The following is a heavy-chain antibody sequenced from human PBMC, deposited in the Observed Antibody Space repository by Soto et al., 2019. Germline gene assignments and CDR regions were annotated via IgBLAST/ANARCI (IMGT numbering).Heavy chain of an antibody. J-gene: IGHJ4*02. CDR2: ISSSSSTI. Sequence: GGSLRLSCAASGFTFSSYSMNWVRQAPGKGLEWVSYISSSSSTIYYADSVKGRFTISRDNAKNSLYLKMNSLRDEDTAVYYCARDQNRSSWSHTYFDYWGQGNLVTVSS. D-gene: IGHD6-13*01. V-gene: IGHV3-48*02. CDR3: ARDQNRSSWSHTYFDY. CDR1: GFTFSSYS.